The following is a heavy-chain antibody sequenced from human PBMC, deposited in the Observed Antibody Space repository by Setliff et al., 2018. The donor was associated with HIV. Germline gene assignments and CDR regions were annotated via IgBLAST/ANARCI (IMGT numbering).Heavy chain of an antibody. CDR2: ISYDGTNK. CDR3: AKDQGHTAMAYVDN. J-gene: IGHJ4*02. V-gene: IGHV3-30*04. D-gene: IGHD5-18*01. CDR1: EFTFSSYA. Sequence: GGSLRLSCAASEFTFSSYAMHWVRQAPGKGLEWVSVISYDGTNKYYADSVKGRFTISRDNSKNMMNLQMNSLGADDTAMYYCAKDQGHTAMAYVDNWGQGTLVTVSS.